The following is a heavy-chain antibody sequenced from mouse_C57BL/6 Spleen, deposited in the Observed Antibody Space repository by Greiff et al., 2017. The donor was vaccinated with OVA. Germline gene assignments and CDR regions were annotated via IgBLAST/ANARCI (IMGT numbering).Heavy chain of an antibody. CDR2: IHPSDRDT. D-gene: IGHD1-1*01. CDR1: GYTFTSYW. Sequence: QVQLQQPGAELVKPGASVKVSCKASGYTFTSYWMHWVKQRPGQGLEWIGRIHPSDRDTNYNQKFKGKATLTVNKSSSTAYMQLSSLTSEDSAVYYCAMMVDYGSSDEGFAYWGQGTLVTVSA. CDR3: AMMVDYGSSDEGFAY. J-gene: IGHJ3*01. V-gene: IGHV1-74*01.